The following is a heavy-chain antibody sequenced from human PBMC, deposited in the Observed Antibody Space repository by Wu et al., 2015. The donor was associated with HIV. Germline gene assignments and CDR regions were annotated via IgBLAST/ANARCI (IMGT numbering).Heavy chain of an antibody. J-gene: IGHJ4*02. V-gene: IGHV1-2*02. D-gene: IGHD2-2*01. Sequence: QVQLVQFGAEVKKPGSSVKVTCKASGDSFTSYAISWVRQAPGQGLEWMGGINPNTDGTNYAQMFRGRVSLTSDLSITTTYMELRRLRSDDTAVYYCARGYQLLPRGAGYWGQGTLVTVSS. CDR2: INPNTDGT. CDR1: GDSFTSYA. CDR3: ARGYQLLPRGAGY.